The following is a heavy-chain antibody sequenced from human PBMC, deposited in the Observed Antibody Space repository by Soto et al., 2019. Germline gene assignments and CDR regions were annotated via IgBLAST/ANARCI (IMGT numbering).Heavy chain of an antibody. Sequence: SVKVSCKPSVGTFSSYAISWVRQAPGQGLEWMGGIIPIFGTANYAQKFQGRVTITADESTSTAYMELSSLRSEDTAVYYCARGTYSRSSPPDGMDVWGQGTTVTASS. CDR1: VGTFSSYA. D-gene: IGHD6-6*01. CDR3: ARGTYSRSSPPDGMDV. J-gene: IGHJ6*02. CDR2: IIPIFGTA. V-gene: IGHV1-69*01.